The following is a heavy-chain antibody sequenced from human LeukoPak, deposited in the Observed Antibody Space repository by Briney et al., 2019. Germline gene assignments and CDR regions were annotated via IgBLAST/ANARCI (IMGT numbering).Heavy chain of an antibody. CDR1: GYTFTSYY. D-gene: IGHD4-23*01. V-gene: IGHV1-46*01. CDR2: IDPSGGST. J-gene: IGHJ5*02. CDR3: AKDLRWDHPGFDP. Sequence: ASVKVSCKASGYTFTSYYMHWVRQAPGQGLEWMGIIDPSGGSTSYAQKFQDRVTMTRDTSTSTVYMELSSLRSEDTAVYYCAKDLRWDHPGFDPWGQGTLVIVSS.